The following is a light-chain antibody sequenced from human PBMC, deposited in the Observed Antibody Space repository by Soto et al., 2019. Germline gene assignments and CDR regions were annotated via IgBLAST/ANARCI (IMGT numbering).Light chain of an antibody. J-gene: IGLJ2*01. CDR1: SSDVGGYNY. CDR3: SSHAGSKNVV. CDR2: EVS. Sequence: QSALTQPPSASGSPGQSGTISCTGTSSDVGGYNYVSWYQHHPGKAPKLMIYEVSKRTSGGPDRFSGSKSGNTASLTVSGLQAEDEADYYCSSHAGSKNVVFGGGTKPTVL. V-gene: IGLV2-8*01.